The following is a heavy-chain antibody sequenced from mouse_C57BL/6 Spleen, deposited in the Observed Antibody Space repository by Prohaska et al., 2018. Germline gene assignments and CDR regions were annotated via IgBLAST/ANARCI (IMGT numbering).Heavy chain of an antibody. CDR2: INLNNGGT. J-gene: IGHJ2*01. D-gene: IGHD2-4*01. CDR3: ARRGIYYDYDDY. CDR1: GYTFTDYY. V-gene: IGHV1-26*01. Sequence: LKISCKASGYTFTDYYMNWVKQSHGKSLEWIGDINLNNGGTSYNQKFKGKATLTVDKASSTAYMELRSLTSEDSAVYYCARRGIYYDYDDYWGQGTTLTVSS.